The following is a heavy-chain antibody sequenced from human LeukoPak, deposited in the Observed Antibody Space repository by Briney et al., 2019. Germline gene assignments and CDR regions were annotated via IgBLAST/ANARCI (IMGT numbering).Heavy chain of an antibody. Sequence: SETLSLTCTVSGGSISSYYWSWIRQPPGKGLEWIGYIYYSGSTYYNPSLKSRVTISVDTSKNQFSLKLSSVTAADTAVYYCARDVVVVSRAFDIWGQGTMVTVSS. CDR1: GGSISSYY. J-gene: IGHJ3*02. V-gene: IGHV4-59*12. CDR2: IYYSGST. CDR3: ARDVVVVSRAFDI. D-gene: IGHD2-2*01.